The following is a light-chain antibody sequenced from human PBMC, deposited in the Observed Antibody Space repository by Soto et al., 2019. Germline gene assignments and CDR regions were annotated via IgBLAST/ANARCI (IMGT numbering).Light chain of an antibody. CDR1: NSDVGIYDF. Sequence: QSALTQPASVSGTPGQSITISCTGSNSDVGIYDFVSWYQHHPGRAPKLIVSEVSHRPSGVSNRFSGSKSGNTASLTISGLQSEDEADYYCCSYTSISTSAVFGGGTKLTVL. V-gene: IGLV2-14*01. CDR3: CSYTSISTSAV. J-gene: IGLJ2*01. CDR2: EVS.